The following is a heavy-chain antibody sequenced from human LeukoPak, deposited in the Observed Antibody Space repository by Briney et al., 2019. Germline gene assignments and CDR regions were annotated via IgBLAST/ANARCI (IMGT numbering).Heavy chain of an antibody. CDR1: GFTFSSYC. V-gene: IGHV3-74*01. J-gene: IGHJ6*03. CDR3: ARDSAWPRGYSYGLDSYYYYYMDV. D-gene: IGHD5-18*01. Sequence: PGGSLRLSCAASGFTFSSYCMCWVRQAPGKGLVWVSRINSDGSITNYADSVKGRFTISRDNSKNTLYLQMNSLRAEDTAVYYCARDSAWPRGYSYGLDSYYYYYMDVWGKGTTVTVSS. CDR2: INSDGSIT.